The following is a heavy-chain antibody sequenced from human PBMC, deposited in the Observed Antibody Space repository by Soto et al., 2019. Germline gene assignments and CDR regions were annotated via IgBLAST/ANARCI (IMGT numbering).Heavy chain of an antibody. CDR2: ISYDGTIT. CDR1: GFTISNYG. J-gene: IGHJ6*02. Sequence: VGSLRLSCAASGFTISNYGMHWVRQAPGKGLEWVAVISYDGTITYYADSVKGRFTISRDNSKNTLYLQMNSLRTEDTAVYYCATTRVGPCSSSICFSGIFDGMDVWGQGTTVTVSS. CDR3: ATTRVGPCSSSICFSGIFDGMDV. D-gene: IGHD2-2*01. V-gene: IGHV3-30-3*01.